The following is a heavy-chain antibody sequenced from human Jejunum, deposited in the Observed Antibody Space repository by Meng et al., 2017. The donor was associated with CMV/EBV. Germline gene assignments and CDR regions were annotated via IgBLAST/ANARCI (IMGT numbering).Heavy chain of an antibody. CDR1: GFTFSSSA. D-gene: IGHD3-22*01. CDR3: ARTPNDRGRYGMDV. CDR2: AYYGGST. J-gene: IGHJ6*02. V-gene: IGHV4-59*12. Sequence: SGFTFSSSAMHWVRQAPGKGLEWIVYAYYGGSTIYNPPFKSRVSISLDTSNNQISLKLASVTAADTAVYYCARTPNDRGRYGMDVWGPGTTVTVSS.